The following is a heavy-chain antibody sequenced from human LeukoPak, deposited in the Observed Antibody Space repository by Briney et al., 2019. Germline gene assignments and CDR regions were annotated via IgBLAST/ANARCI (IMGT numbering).Heavy chain of an antibody. CDR3: ARDSSGYLDY. J-gene: IGHJ4*02. CDR1: GFTFSSYA. V-gene: IGHV3-30-3*01. CDR2: ISYDGSNK. D-gene: IGHD3-22*01. Sequence: GGSLRPSCAASGFTFSSYAMHWVRQAPGKGLEWVAVISYDGSNKYYADSVKGRFTISRDNSKNTLYLQMNSLRAEDTAVYYCARDSSGYLDYWGQGTLVTVSS.